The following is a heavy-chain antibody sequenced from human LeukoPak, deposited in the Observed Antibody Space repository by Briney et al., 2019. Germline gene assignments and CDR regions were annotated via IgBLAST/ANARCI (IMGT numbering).Heavy chain of an antibody. J-gene: IGHJ4*02. D-gene: IGHD6-13*01. CDR2: ISAYNGST. V-gene: IGHV1-18*01. CDR1: GYTFINYG. Sequence: ASVKVSCKASGYTFINYGISWVRQAPGQGLEWMGWISAYNGSTNYAQNLQGRVTMTTDTSTTTAYMELRSLRSDDTAVYYCAVSIAAAGTFDYWGQGTLVTVSS. CDR3: AVSIAAAGTFDY.